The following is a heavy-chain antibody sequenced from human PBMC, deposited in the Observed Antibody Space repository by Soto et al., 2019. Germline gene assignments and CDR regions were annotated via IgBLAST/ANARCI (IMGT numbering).Heavy chain of an antibody. Sequence: SETLSLTCAVSGGSISSGGYSWSWIRQPPGKGLEWIGYIYHSGSTYYNPSLKSRVTISVDRSKNQFSLKLSSVTAADTAVYYCARGIPEFDYWGQGTLVTVSS. J-gene: IGHJ4*02. CDR1: GGSISSGGYS. CDR3: ARGIPEFDY. CDR2: IYHSGST. V-gene: IGHV4-30-2*01.